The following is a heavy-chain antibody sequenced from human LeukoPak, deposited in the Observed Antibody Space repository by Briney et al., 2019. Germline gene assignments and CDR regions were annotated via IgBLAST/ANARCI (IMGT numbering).Heavy chain of an antibody. V-gene: IGHV3-74*01. CDR1: GFTFSSYW. Sequence: GGSLRLPCAVSGFTFSSYWMHWVRHAPGKGLVWVSLTNPDGSITDYADSVRGRFTISRDNAKNTVFLQMNSLRAEDTAVYYCAKDLLRGAADYWGQGALVTVSS. CDR3: AKDLLRGAADY. J-gene: IGHJ4*02. D-gene: IGHD3-10*01. CDR2: TNPDGSIT.